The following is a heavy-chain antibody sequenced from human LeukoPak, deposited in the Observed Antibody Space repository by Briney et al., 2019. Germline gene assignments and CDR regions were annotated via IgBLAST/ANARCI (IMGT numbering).Heavy chain of an antibody. J-gene: IGHJ5*02. D-gene: IGHD2-2*01. CDR1: GFTFDDYA. V-gene: IGHV3-9*01. CDR3: AKGPCSSTSCYGSSSDP. Sequence: PGRSLRLSCAASGFTFDDYAMHWVRHAPGKGPEWVSGISWNSGSIGYADSVKGRFTISRDNAKNSLYLQMNSLRAEDTALYYCAKGPCSSTSCYGSSSDPWGQGTLVTVSS. CDR2: ISWNSGSI.